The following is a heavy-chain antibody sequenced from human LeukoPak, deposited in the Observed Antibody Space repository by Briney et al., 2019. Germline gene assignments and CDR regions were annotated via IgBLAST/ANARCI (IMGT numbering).Heavy chain of an antibody. CDR1: GGSISSYY. V-gene: IGHV4-59*01. CDR3: ARWGAWIQEARIDY. Sequence: PSETLSLTCTVSGGSISSYYWSWIRQPPGKGLEWIGYIYYSGSTNYNPSLKSRVTISVDTSKNQFSLKLSSVTAADTAVYYCARWGAWIQEARIDYWGQGTLVTVSS. CDR2: IYYSGST. D-gene: IGHD5-18*01. J-gene: IGHJ4*02.